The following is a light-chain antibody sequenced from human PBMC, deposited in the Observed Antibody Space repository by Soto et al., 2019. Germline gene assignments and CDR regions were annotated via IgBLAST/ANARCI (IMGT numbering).Light chain of an antibody. V-gene: IGKV3-11*01. J-gene: IGKJ4*01. CDR3: QHRSNWPPVT. CDR1: QSVSSY. CDR2: DAS. Sequence: EIVLTQSPATLSLSPGERATLSCRASQSVSSYLAWYQQKPGQAPRLLIYDASNRATGIPARFSGSGSGTDFTLTHSSREPEDYATYYCQHRSNWPPVTFGGGTKVEIK.